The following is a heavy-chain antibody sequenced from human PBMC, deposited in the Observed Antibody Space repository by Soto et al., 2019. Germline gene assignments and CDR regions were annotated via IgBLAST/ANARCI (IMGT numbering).Heavy chain of an antibody. CDR2: ISGSGGST. D-gene: IGHD2-15*01. J-gene: IGHJ5*02. CDR1: GFTFSSYA. CDR3: AEDREGPWIIEVHRVHP. Sequence: EVQLLESGGGLVQPGGSLRLSCVASGFTFSSYAMSWVRQAPGKGLQWVSGISGSGGSTYFAASVKGRFIISRDNSKNPAYLAMNRLGSGDTAVNYRAEDREGPWIIEVHRVHPWGQGTLVTVSS. V-gene: IGHV3-23*01.